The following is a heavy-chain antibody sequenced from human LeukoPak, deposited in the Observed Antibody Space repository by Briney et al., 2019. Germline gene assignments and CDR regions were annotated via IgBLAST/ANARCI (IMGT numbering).Heavy chain of an antibody. CDR3: AREVSSSYAWGY. J-gene: IGHJ4*02. CDR1: GGTFSSYA. V-gene: IGHV1-69*06. CDR2: IIPIFGTA. Sequence: ASVKVSCKASGGTFSSYAISWVRQAPGQGLEWMGGIIPIFGTANYAQKFQGRVTITADKSTSTAYMGLSSLRSEDTAVYYCAREVSSSYAWGYWGQGTLVTVSS. D-gene: IGHD6-13*01.